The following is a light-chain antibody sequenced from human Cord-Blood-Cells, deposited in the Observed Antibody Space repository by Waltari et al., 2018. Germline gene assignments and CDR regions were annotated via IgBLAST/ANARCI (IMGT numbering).Light chain of an antibody. J-gene: IGKJ2*01. V-gene: IGKV1-12*01. Sequence: DIQMTQSPSSVSASVGDRVTITCRASQGISSRLGCYQQKPGKDPKLLIYAASSLQSGVPSRFSGSGSGRDVTLPISSLQPEEYATYYCQQANSFPPTFGQGTKLEIK. CDR3: QQANSFPPT. CDR2: AAS. CDR1: QGISSR.